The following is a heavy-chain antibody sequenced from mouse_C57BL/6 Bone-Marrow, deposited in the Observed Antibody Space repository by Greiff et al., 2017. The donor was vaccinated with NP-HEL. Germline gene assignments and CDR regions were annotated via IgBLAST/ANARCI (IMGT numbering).Heavy chain of an antibody. CDR1: GYTFTSYW. D-gene: IGHD2-2*01. CDR2: IDPSDSYT. CDR3: ARGKDYGYEAWFAY. J-gene: IGHJ3*01. Sequence: QVQLQQPGAELVRPGTSVKLSCKASGYTFTSYWMHWVKQRPGQGLEWIGVIDPSDSYTNYNQKFKGKATLTVDTSSSTAYMQLSSLTSEDSAVYYCARGKDYGYEAWFAYWGQGTLVTVSA. V-gene: IGHV1-59*01.